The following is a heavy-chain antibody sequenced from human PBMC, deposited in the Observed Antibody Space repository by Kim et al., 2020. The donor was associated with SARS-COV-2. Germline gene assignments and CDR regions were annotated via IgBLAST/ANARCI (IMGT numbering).Heavy chain of an antibody. Sequence: SETLSLTCTVSGGSISSYYWSWIRQPAGKGLEWIGRIYTSGSTNYNPSLKSRVTMSVDTSKNQFSLKLSSVTAADTAVYYCARGMAMGLYYYYGMDVWGQGTTVTVSS. CDR1: GGSISSYY. J-gene: IGHJ6*02. V-gene: IGHV4-4*07. D-gene: IGHD2-8*01. CDR2: IYTSGST. CDR3: ARGMAMGLYYYYGMDV.